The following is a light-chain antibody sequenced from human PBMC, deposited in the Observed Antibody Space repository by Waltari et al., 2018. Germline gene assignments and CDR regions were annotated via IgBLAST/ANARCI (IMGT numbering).Light chain of an antibody. J-gene: IGKJ4*01. CDR3: LHLNNFPLS. V-gene: IGKV1-9*01. Sequence: DIQLTQSPSFLSASVRDRVTITCRASQGISTYLAWYQQKPGKAPKLLIYAASTLQSDIPSRFSGSGSGTEFTLTIGSLQPEDFATYYCLHLNNFPLSFGGGTKVELK. CDR1: QGISTY. CDR2: AAS.